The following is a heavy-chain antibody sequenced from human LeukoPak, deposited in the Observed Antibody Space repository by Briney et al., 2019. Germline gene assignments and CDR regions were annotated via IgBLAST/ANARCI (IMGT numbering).Heavy chain of an antibody. J-gene: IGHJ4*02. Sequence: PSETLSLTCTVSGDSISSNDWSWIRQPPGRGLEWIGHIYDSGSTKYSTSLKSRVTISVDTSKNHLSLRLTSVTAADTAMYYCARGRYGSGTYPFFDYWGQGSLVTVSS. CDR1: GDSISSND. D-gene: IGHD3-10*01. V-gene: IGHV4-59*01. CDR2: IYDSGST. CDR3: ARGRYGSGTYPFFDY.